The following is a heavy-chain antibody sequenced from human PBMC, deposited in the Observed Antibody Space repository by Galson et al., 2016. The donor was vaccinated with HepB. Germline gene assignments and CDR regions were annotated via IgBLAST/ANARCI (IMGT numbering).Heavy chain of an antibody. CDR2: LYYSGST. J-gene: IGHJ4*02. D-gene: IGHD3-16*01. CDR3: ARGFWGTYSPDF. CDR1: GVSVTNGGYY. Sequence: SETLSLTCTVSGVSVTNGGYYWSWIRLPPGKGLEWIGYLYYSGSTNYNPSLKSRVTISVDTSKNQFSLKLSSVTAADTAVYYCARGFWGTYSPDFWGQGTLVTVSS. V-gene: IGHV4-61*08.